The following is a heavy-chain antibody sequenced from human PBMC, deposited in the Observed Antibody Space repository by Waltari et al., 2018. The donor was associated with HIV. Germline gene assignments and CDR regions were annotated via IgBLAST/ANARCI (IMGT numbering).Heavy chain of an antibody. Sequence: QLQLQESGPGLVKPSETLSLTCTVSGGSISSSSYYWGWIRQPPGKGLEWIGYIYYSGSTYYSPSLKSRVTMSVDTSKNQFSLKLSSVTAADTAVYYCARLEIDNSGYYYDDHWGQGTLVTVSS. CDR3: ARLEIDNSGYYYDDH. CDR2: IYYSGST. V-gene: IGHV4-39*01. CDR1: GGSISSSSYY. D-gene: IGHD3-22*01. J-gene: IGHJ4*02.